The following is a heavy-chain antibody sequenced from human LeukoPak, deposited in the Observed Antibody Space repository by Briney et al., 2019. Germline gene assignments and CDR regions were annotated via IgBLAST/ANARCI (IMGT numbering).Heavy chain of an antibody. CDR2: INPNSGGT. CDR3: ARSSVTGYFDY. J-gene: IGHJ4*02. CDR1: GYTFTGYY. Sequence: ASVKVSCKATGYTFTGYYMHWVRQAPGQGLEWMGWINPNSGGTNYAQKFQGRVTMTRDTSISTAYMELSRLRSDDTAVYYWARSSVTGYFDYWGQGTLVTVSS. V-gene: IGHV1-2*02. D-gene: IGHD1-20*01.